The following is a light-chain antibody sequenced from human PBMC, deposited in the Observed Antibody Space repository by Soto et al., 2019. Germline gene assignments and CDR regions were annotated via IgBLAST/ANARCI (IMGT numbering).Light chain of an antibody. J-gene: IGLJ2*01. Sequence: QSALTQPPSASGSPGQSVTISCTGISADLGGYNYVSWYQQHPGKAPRLIIYEFTKRPSGVPDRFSGSNSANTASLTVSGLQAEDEVDYYCGSYTDTNTGLFGGGTKLTVL. V-gene: IGLV2-8*01. CDR2: EFT. CDR3: GSYTDTNTGL. CDR1: SADLGGYNY.